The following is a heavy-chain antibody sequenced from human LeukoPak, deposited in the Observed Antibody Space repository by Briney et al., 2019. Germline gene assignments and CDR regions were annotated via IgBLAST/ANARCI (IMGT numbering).Heavy chain of an antibody. Sequence: SETLSLTCTVSGGSISTYYWSWIRQPASKGLEWIGRIYTSGSTNYNPSLKSRVTMSVDTSKNQFSLKLTSVTAADTAVYYCARDLIAVAGTEALDIWGQGTMVTVSS. D-gene: IGHD6-19*01. CDR3: ARDLIAVAGTEALDI. CDR1: GGSISTYY. CDR2: IYTSGST. V-gene: IGHV4-4*07. J-gene: IGHJ3*02.